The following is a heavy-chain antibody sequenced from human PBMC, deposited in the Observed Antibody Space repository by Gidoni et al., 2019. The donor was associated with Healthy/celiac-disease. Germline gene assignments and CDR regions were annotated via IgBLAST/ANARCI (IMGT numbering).Heavy chain of an antibody. CDR2: ISSSGSTI. D-gene: IGHD2-15*01. CDR1: GFTFRAYY. J-gene: IGHJ6*02. Sequence: QVQLLESVGGLVKPGGSLRLSCAASGFTFRAYYMRLIRQAPGKGLEWVSYISSSGSTIYYADSVKGRFTISRDNAKNSLYLQMNSLRAEDTAVYYCARGWYCSGGSCYYLAGAYGMDVWGQGTTVTVSS. V-gene: IGHV3-11*01. CDR3: ARGWYCSGGSCYYLAGAYGMDV.